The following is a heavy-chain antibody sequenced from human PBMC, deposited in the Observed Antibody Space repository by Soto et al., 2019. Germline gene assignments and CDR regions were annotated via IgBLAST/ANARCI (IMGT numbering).Heavy chain of an antibody. D-gene: IGHD5-12*01. V-gene: IGHV3-23*01. CDR2: ISGSGGST. J-gene: IGHJ4*02. Sequence: GGSLRLSCAASGFTFSSYAMSWVRQAPGKGLEWVSAISGSGGSTYYADSVKGRFTISRDNSKNTLYLQMNSLRAEDTAVYYCAKSTGDVDILATANGIDYWGQGTLVTVSS. CDR3: AKSTGDVDILATANGIDY. CDR1: GFTFSSYA.